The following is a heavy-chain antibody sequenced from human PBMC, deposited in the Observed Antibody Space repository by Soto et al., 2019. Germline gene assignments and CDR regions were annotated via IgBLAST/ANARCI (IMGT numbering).Heavy chain of an antibody. CDR2: IWYDGSNK. Sequence: GSLRLSCAASGFTFSSYGMHWVRQAPGKGLEWVAVIWYDGSNKYYADSVKGRFTISRDNSKNTLYLQMNSLRAEDTAVYYCARESLYYGSGSYYKVYYYYGMDVWGQGTTVTVSS. D-gene: IGHD3-10*01. CDR3: ARESLYYGSGSYYKVYYYYGMDV. CDR1: GFTFSSYG. V-gene: IGHV3-33*01. J-gene: IGHJ6*02.